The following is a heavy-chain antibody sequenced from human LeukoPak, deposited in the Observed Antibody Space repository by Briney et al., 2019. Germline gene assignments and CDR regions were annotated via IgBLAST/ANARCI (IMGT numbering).Heavy chain of an antibody. Sequence: GRSRSLSCAASGFTFITYAMHWVRQAPGKGLEWVAVISYDGSNKYYADSVKGRFTIARDNSKNTLYLQMNSLRSEDTAVYYCARERGYSYGTLIDYWGQGTLVTVSS. CDR2: ISYDGSNK. CDR1: GFTFITYA. V-gene: IGHV3-30*04. D-gene: IGHD5-18*01. CDR3: ARERGYSYGTLIDY. J-gene: IGHJ4*02.